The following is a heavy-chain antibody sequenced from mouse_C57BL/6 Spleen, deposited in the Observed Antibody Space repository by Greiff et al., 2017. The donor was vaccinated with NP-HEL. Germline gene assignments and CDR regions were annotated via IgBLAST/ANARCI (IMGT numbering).Heavy chain of an antibody. CDR3: ARSGGSSYDYFDY. J-gene: IGHJ2*01. V-gene: IGHV1-20*01. Sequence: EVQLQESGPELVKPGDSVKISCKASGYSFTGYFMNWVMQSHGKSLEWIGLINPYNGDTFYNQKFKGKATLTVDKSSSTAHMELRSLTSEDSAVYYCARSGGSSYDYFDYWGQGTTLTVSS. CDR2: INPYNGDT. CDR1: GYSFTGYF. D-gene: IGHD1-1*01.